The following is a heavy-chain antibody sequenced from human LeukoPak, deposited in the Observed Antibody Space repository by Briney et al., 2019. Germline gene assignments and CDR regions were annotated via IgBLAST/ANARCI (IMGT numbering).Heavy chain of an antibody. CDR1: GFTFSDYY. Sequence: GGSLRLSCAASGFTFSDYYMSWIRQAPGKGLEWVSYISSSGSTIYYADSVKGRFTISRDNAKNSLYLQMNSLRAEDTAVYYCARVGTPKYYYYYYMDVWGKGTTVTVSS. CDR3: ARVGTPKYYYYYYMDV. D-gene: IGHD1-1*01. CDR2: ISSSGSTI. J-gene: IGHJ6*03. V-gene: IGHV3-11*04.